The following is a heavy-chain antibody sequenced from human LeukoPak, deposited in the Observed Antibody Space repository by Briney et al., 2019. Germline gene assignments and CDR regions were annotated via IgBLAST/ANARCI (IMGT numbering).Heavy chain of an antibody. CDR1: GYTFSDYD. CDR2: INPNSGNA. J-gene: IGHJ6*03. D-gene: IGHD1-26*01. Sequence: AASVNVSCKASGYTFSDYDINWVRQATGQGLEWMGWINPNSGNAGYAQKFQGRVTMTRNTSISTAYMELSSLRSEDTAVYYCARALAWGGSSYSYYYMDVWDKGTTVTVSS. V-gene: IGHV1-8*01. CDR3: ARALAWGGSSYSYYYMDV.